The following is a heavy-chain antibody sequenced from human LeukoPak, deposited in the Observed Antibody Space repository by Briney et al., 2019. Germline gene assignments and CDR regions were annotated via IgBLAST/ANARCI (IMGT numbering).Heavy chain of an antibody. D-gene: IGHD3-22*01. J-gene: IGHJ4*02. V-gene: IGHV3-30*18. CDR3: AKPRGLDYYDSSVILDY. CDR2: TSYDGSKK. Sequence: GRSLRLSCAASGFTFSSYNMQWVRQAPGKGLEWVAGTSYDGSKKFYADSVKGRFTIPRDNSQNTLFLQMNSLRPEDTAVYYCAKPRGLDYYDSSVILDYWGQGTLVTVSS. CDR1: GFTFSSYN.